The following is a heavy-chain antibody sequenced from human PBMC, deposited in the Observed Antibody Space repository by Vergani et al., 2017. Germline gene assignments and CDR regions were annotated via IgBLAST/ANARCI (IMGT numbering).Heavy chain of an antibody. Sequence: QVQLQQWGAGLLKPSETLSLTCVVYGGSFIGYYWNWLRPPPGKGLEWIGEINHSGSTNYNPSLKRRVTISVDTSKNQFSLKLSSVTAADTAVYYCAREGWGFVDYWGQGTLVTVSS. V-gene: IGHV4-34*01. CDR2: INHSGST. D-gene: IGHD7-27*01. J-gene: IGHJ4*02. CDR3: AREGWGFVDY. CDR1: GGSFIGYY.